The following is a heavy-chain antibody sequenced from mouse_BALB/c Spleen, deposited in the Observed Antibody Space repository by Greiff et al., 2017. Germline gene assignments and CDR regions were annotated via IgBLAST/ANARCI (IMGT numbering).Heavy chain of an antibody. CDR2: ISSGSSTI. V-gene: IGHV5-17*02. CDR1: GFTFSSFG. Sequence: EVQGVESGGGLVQPGGSRKLSCAASGFTFSSFGMHWVRQAPEKGLEWVAYISSGSSTIYYADTVKGRFTISRDNPKNTLFLQMTSLRSEDTAMYYCAREVLLRHFDYWGQGTTLTVSS. CDR3: AREVLLRHFDY. D-gene: IGHD2-12*01. J-gene: IGHJ2*01.